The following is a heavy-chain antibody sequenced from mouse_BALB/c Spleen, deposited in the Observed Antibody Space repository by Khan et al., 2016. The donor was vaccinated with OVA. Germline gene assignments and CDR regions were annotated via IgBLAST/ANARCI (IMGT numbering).Heavy chain of an antibody. D-gene: IGHD1-2*01. CDR2: IFPNNGGT. V-gene: IGHV1S29*02. Sequence: VQLKESGPELVKPGASVRISCKASGYTFTDYNMDWVKQSHEKSLEWIGYIFPNNGGTGYNQKFKTKATLTVDTSSSTAYMELRSLTSEDSAVYYSARSVYGSFGFWGQGTLVTVSA. CDR1: GYTFTDYN. CDR3: ARSVYGSFGF. J-gene: IGHJ3*01.